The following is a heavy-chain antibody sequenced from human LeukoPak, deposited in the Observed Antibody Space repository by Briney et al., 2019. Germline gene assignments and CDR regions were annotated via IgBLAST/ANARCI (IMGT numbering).Heavy chain of an antibody. CDR2: IYHSGST. D-gene: IGHD6-6*01. CDR1: GGSISSGGYS. Sequence: PSETLSLTCAVSGGSISSGGYSWSWIRQPPGTGLEWIGYIYHSGSTYYNPSLKSRVTISVDRSKNQFSLKLSSVTAADTAVYYCARGGSSSQGWFDPWGQGTLVTVSS. V-gene: IGHV4-30-2*01. CDR3: ARGGSSSQGWFDP. J-gene: IGHJ5*02.